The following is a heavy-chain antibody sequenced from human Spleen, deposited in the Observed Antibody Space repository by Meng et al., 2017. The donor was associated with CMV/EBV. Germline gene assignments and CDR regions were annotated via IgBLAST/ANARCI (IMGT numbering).Heavy chain of an antibody. CDR1: GTISSLNW. CDR2: INHSGSI. J-gene: IGHJ4*02. Sequence: GTISSLNWWSWLRQSPGEGLEFIGEINHSGSINYNPSLRTRLTISVDKPKNKFSLRLTSATAADTAVYYCARNAYSGTYYGPGGFDLWGQGTLVTVSS. D-gene: IGHD3-10*01. CDR3: ARNAYSGTYYGPGGFDL. V-gene: IGHV4-4*02.